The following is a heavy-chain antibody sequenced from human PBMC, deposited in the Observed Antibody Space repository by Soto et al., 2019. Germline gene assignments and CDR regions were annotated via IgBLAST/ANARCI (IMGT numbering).Heavy chain of an antibody. Sequence: AXETLCLTCTVSCFSISGFYWSWIRQPAGKGLEWIGRISSTGSTACDPSLQSRVAISLDTSRNQFSLRLSSVTAADTAVYFCVRRSDSCGFSTCSKFDLCGQGALVTVSS. D-gene: IGHD2-2*01. CDR3: VRRSDSCGFSTCSKFDL. CDR1: CFSISGFY. V-gene: IGHV4-4*07. J-gene: IGHJ4*02. CDR2: ISSTGST.